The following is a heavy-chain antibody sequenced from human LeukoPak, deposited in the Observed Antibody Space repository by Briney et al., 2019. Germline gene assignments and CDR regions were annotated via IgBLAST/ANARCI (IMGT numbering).Heavy chain of an antibody. V-gene: IGHV3-21*01. D-gene: IGHD1-26*01. J-gene: IGHJ4*02. CDR2: ISSSSGYI. CDR3: ARGSEWEPLYYFDY. Sequence: GGSLRLSCAASGFIFSTYNMNWVRQAPGKGLEGVSLISSSSGYIYYADSVKGRFTISRDNAKNSLYLQMDGLRVEDTAVYYCARGSEWEPLYYFDYWGRGGLVTVSS. CDR1: GFIFSTYN.